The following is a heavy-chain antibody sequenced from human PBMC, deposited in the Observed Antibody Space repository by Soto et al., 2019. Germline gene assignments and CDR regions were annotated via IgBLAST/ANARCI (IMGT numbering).Heavy chain of an antibody. Sequence: KASETLSLTCTVSGGSISSSSYYWGWIRQPPGKGLEWIGSIYYSGSTYYNPSLKSRVTISVDTSKNQFSLKLSSVTAADTAVYYCASHQRGGDYLKPNWFDPWGQGTLVTVSS. D-gene: IGHD2-21*02. CDR1: GGSISSSSYY. CDR2: IYYSGST. V-gene: IGHV4-39*01. J-gene: IGHJ5*02. CDR3: ASHQRGGDYLKPNWFDP.